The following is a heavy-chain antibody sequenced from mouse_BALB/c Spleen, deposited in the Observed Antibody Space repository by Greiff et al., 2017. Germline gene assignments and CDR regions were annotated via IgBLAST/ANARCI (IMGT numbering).Heavy chain of an antibody. J-gene: IGHJ4*01. CDR1: GFNIKDYY. V-gene: IGHV14-1*02. CDR3: ARGASHYAMDY. CDR2: IDPENGNT. Sequence: VQLQQSGAELVRPGALVKLSCKASGFNIKDYYMHWVKQRPEQGLEWIGWIDPENGNTIYDPKFQGKASITADTSSNTAYLQLSSLTSEDTAVYYCARGASHYAMDYWGQGTSVTVSS.